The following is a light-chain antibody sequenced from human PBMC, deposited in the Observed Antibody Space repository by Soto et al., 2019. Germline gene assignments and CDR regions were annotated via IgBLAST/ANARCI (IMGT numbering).Light chain of an antibody. CDR3: SSYRGSSHVV. V-gene: IGLV2-14*01. CDR2: EVS. Sequence: QSALTQPASVSGSPGQSITISCAGTSSDVGGYNFVSWYQQHPGKAPKLVIYEVSNRPSGVSPRFSGSKSGNAASLTISGRQAEDEAEYYCSSYRGSSHVVFGGGTQLTVL. J-gene: IGLJ2*01. CDR1: SSDVGGYNF.